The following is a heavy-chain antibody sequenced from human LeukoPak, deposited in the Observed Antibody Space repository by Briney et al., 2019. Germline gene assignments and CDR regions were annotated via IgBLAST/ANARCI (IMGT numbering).Heavy chain of an antibody. Sequence: GGSLRLSCAASGFTFSSYAMSWVRQAPGRGLEWVSAISGSGGSTYYADSVKGRFTISRDNSKNTLYLQMNSLRAEDTAVYYCATVHSSGWPYYFDYWGQGTLVTVSS. J-gene: IGHJ4*02. D-gene: IGHD6-19*01. CDR1: GFTFSSYA. CDR3: ATVHSSGWPYYFDY. V-gene: IGHV3-23*01. CDR2: ISGSGGST.